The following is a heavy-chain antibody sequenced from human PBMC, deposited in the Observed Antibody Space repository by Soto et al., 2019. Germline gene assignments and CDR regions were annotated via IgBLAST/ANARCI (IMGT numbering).Heavy chain of an antibody. CDR3: ARGNLSFDFDS. V-gene: IGHV3-30*03. J-gene: IGHJ4*02. Sequence: QIQLVESGGDVVQPGRSLRLSCAASGFNFGFFGMHWVRLAPGKGLEWVAFISGDGINTHYADSVRGRFTLSRDYSKKTMYLQMDTLREDDTALYYCARGNLSFDFDSWGQGTLVTVSS. D-gene: IGHD3-10*01. CDR1: GFNFGFFG. CDR2: ISGDGINT.